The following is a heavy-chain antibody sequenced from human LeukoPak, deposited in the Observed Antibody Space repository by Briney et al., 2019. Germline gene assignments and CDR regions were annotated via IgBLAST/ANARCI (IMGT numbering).Heavy chain of an antibody. CDR2: IYYSGST. D-gene: IGHD3-3*01. CDR1: GGSISSSSYY. J-gene: IGHJ4*02. Sequence: SETLSLTCTVSGGSISSSSYYWGWIRQPPGKGLEWIGSIYYSGSTYYHPSLKSRVTISVDTSKNQFSLKLSSVTAADTAVYYCARGPPRYDFWSGYHTLNFDYWGQGTLVTVSS. CDR3: ARGPPRYDFWSGYHTLNFDY. V-gene: IGHV4-39*07.